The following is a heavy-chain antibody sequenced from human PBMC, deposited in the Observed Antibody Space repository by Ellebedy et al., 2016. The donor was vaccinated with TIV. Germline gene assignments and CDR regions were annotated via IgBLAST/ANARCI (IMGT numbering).Heavy chain of an antibody. J-gene: IGHJ4*02. CDR2: IYYSGST. CDR1: GGSISSSSYY. Sequence: MPSETLSLTCTVSGGSISSSSYYWGWIRQPPGKGLEWIGSIYYSGSTYYNPSLKSRVTISVDTSKNQFSLKLSSVTAADTAVYYCARMSAAAGTALDYWGQGTLVTVSS. V-gene: IGHV4-39*01. CDR3: ARMSAAAGTALDY. D-gene: IGHD6-13*01.